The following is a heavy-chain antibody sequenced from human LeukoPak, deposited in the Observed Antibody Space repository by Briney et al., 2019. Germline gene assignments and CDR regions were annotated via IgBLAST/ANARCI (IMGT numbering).Heavy chain of an antibody. D-gene: IGHD3-10*01. CDR3: ARDRSVDRGVTNFDY. V-gene: IGHV3-33*01. CDR1: GFTFSSYG. J-gene: IGHJ4*02. Sequence: VGSLRLSCAASGFTFSSYGMHWVRQAPGKGLEWVAVIWYDGSHKYYADSVKGRFTIARDNSKNTLYLQMNSLRAEDTAVYYCARDRSVDRGVTNFDYWGQGTLVTVSS. CDR2: IWYDGSHK.